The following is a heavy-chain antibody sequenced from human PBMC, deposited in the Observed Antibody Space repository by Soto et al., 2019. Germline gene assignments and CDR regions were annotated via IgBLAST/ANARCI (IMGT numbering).Heavy chain of an antibody. D-gene: IGHD1-1*01. CDR1: GQSFSGHS. J-gene: IGHJ4*02. CDR3: AXGSGIVALPGELEDVKYDY. CDR2: INESGST. V-gene: IGHV4-34*01. Sequence: QVQLQQWGAGLVKPSETLSLSCAVYGQSFSGHSWAWIRQPPGKGLEWIGEINESGSTYYNPSLKSRVTIXXXXXXXXXXXXXXXXXXXXXXXXXXAXGSGIVALPGELEDVKYDYWGQGTLVNVSS.